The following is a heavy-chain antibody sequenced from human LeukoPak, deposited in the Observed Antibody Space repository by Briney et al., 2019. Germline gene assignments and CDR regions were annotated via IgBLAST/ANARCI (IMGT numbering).Heavy chain of an antibody. CDR1: SASISSSPYY. CDR3: ARHGNYYGSGPRVYYYYMDV. V-gene: IGHV4-39*01. D-gene: IGHD3-10*01. J-gene: IGHJ6*03. CDR2: INHSGST. Sequence: SETLSLTCTVSSASISSSPYYWGWIRQSPGKGLEWIGEINHSGSTNYNPSLKSRVTISVDTSKNQFSLKLSSVTAADTAVYYCARHGNYYGSGPRVYYYYMDVWGKGTTVTISS.